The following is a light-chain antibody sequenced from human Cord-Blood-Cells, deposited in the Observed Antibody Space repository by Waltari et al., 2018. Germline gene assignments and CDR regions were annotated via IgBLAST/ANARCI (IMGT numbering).Light chain of an antibody. V-gene: IGKV3-20*01. J-gene: IGKJ3*01. CDR1: QRVSSSY. CDR2: GAS. Sequence: EIVLTQSPGTLSLSPGESATLSCRARQRVSSSYLAWYQQKPGPAPRLLIYGASSRATGIPDRFSGSGSGTDFTLTISRLEPEDFAVYYCQQYGSSPKVTFGPGTKVDIK. CDR3: QQYGSSPKVT.